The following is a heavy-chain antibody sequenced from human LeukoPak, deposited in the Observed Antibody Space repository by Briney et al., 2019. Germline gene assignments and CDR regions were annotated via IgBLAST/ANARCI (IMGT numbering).Heavy chain of an antibody. J-gene: IGHJ5*02. CDR3: ARDRAAVTSGWFDP. V-gene: IGHV4-59*12. CDR1: GGSISSYY. D-gene: IGHD3-10*01. Sequence: PSETLSLTCTVSGGSISSYYWSWIRQPPGKGLEWIGYIYYSGSTNYNPSLKSRVTISVDTSKNQFSLKLSSVTAADTAVYYCARDRAAVTSGWFDPWGQGTLVTVSS. CDR2: IYYSGST.